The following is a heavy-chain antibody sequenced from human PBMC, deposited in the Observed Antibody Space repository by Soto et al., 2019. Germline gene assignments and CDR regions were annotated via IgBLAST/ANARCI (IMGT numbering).Heavy chain of an antibody. CDR2: IYYSGST. V-gene: IGHV4-30-4*01. D-gene: IGHD3-3*01. J-gene: IGHJ4*02. CDR3: ARGGASYYDFWSGYYEIDY. Sequence: SETLSLTCTVSGGSISSGDYYWSWIRQPPGKGLEWIGYIYYSGSTYYNPSLKSRVTISVDTSKNQFSLKLSSVTAADTAVYYCARGGASYYDFWSGYYEIDYWGQGTLVTVYS. CDR1: GGSISSGDYY.